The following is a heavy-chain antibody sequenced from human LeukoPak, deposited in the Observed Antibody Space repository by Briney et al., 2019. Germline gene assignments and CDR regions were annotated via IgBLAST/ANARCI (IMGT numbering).Heavy chain of an antibody. D-gene: IGHD4-17*01. J-gene: IGHJ4*02. Sequence: GGSLRLSCAASGFTFSTYRMHWVRQEPGKGLVWVSRINSDGSSTIYADSVKGRFTISRDNTKNTLYLQMNSLRVEDTAVYYCVGVTTTTLFDCWGQGTLVTVSS. CDR1: GFTFSTYR. V-gene: IGHV3-74*01. CDR3: VGVTTTTLFDC. CDR2: INSDGSST.